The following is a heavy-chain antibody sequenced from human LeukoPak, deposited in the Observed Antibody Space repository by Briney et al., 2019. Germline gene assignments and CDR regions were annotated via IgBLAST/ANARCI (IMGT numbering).Heavy chain of an antibody. D-gene: IGHD6-13*01. J-gene: IGHJ4*02. Sequence: GGSLRLSCAASGFTFSDYYMSWIRQAPGKGLEWVSCISSSGSTIYYADSVKGRFTISRDNAKNSLYLQMNSLRAEDTAVYYCARDPKNSSSWYDLMVYFDYWGQGTLVTVSS. CDR2: ISSSGSTI. V-gene: IGHV3-11*01. CDR1: GFTFSDYY. CDR3: ARDPKNSSSWYDLMVYFDY.